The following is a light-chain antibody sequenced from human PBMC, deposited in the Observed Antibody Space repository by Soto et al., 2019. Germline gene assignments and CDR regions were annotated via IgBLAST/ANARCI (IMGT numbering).Light chain of an antibody. CDR1: QSISSW. V-gene: IGKV1-5*01. CDR3: RQYNSYSPKT. Sequence: DIQMTQPPSTLSASVGDRVTITCRASQSISSWLAWYQQKPGKAPKLLIYDASSLESGVPSRFSGSGSGTEFTLTISSLQPDDFATYYCRQYNSYSPKTLGQGTKVEIK. J-gene: IGKJ1*01. CDR2: DAS.